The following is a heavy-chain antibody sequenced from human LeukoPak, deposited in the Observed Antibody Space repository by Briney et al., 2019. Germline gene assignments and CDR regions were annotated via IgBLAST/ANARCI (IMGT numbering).Heavy chain of an antibody. J-gene: IGHJ4*02. V-gene: IGHV3-23*01. Sequence: GGSLRLSCVGSGFTFGSYAMSWVRQAPGKGLEWVSAIGGSTYYADSVKGRFTISRDNSKNTLYLQMNSLRAEDTAVYYCAKGEDSVSSRGYFDYWGQGTLVTVSS. CDR2: IGGST. CDR3: AKGEDSVSSRGYFDY. D-gene: IGHD3-10*01. CDR1: GFTFGSYA.